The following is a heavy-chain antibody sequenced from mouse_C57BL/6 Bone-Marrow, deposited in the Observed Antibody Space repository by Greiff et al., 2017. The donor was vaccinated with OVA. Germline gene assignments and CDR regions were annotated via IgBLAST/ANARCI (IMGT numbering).Heavy chain of an antibody. CDR1: GFPFSDYG. V-gene: IGHV5-17*01. CDR3: ARPFDY. CDR2: ISSGSSPL. Sequence: EVQLVESGGGLVKPGGSLKLSCAASGFPFSDYGMHWVRQAPETGLVWVAYISSGSSPLYYADTVKGRFTISRDNAKNTLFLQMTSLRSEDTAMYYCARPFDYWGQGTTLTVSS. J-gene: IGHJ2*01.